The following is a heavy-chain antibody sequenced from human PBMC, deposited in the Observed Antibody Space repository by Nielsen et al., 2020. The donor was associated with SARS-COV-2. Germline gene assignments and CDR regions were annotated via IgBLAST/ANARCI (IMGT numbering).Heavy chain of an antibody. J-gene: IGHJ6*02. D-gene: IGHD4-17*01. CDR3: AREQPVSADYDPLYYYFPMDV. CDR2: INPSDGST. CDR1: GYTFINLY. Sequence: ASVKVSCKASGYTFINLYMHWVCQAPGQGLEWMGIINPSDGSTTYAQKFQGRVTLTRDTSTSTVYMELRSLRSEDAAVYYCAREQPVSADYDPLYYYFPMDVWGQGTTVIVAS. V-gene: IGHV1-46*01.